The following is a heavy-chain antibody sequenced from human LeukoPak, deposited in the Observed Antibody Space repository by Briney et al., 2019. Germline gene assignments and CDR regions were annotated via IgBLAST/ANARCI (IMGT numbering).Heavy chain of an antibody. CDR2: IYDSGST. CDR3: ARDLGYSYGLGY. J-gene: IGHJ4*02. Sequence: SETLSLTCTVSGGSISSYYWSWIRQPPGKGLEWIGYIYDSGSTNYNPSLKSRVTISVDTSKNQFSLKLSSVTAADTAVYYCARDLGYSYGLGYWGQGTLVTVSA. D-gene: IGHD5-18*01. CDR1: GGSISSYY. V-gene: IGHV4-59*01.